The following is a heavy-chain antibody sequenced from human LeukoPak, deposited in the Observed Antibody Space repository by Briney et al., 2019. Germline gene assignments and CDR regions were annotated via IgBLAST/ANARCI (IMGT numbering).Heavy chain of an antibody. CDR1: GGSFSGYY. CDR3: ARHFKVVVPAAISALDWFDP. V-gene: IGHV4-34*01. D-gene: IGHD2-2*02. Sequence: KPSETLSLTCAVYGGSFSGYYWSWIRQPPGKGLEWIGEINHSGSTNYNPSLKSRVTISVDTSKNQFSLRLSSVTAADTAVYYCARHFKVVVPAAISALDWFDPWGQGTLVTVSS. J-gene: IGHJ5*02. CDR2: INHSGST.